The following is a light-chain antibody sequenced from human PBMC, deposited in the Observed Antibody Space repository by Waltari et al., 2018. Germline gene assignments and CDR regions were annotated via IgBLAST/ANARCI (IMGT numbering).Light chain of an antibody. J-gene: IGLJ2*01. Sequence: QSALTQPASVSGSPGQSITISCTGTSSDVGSYNLVSWYQQLPGKAPKLMIYEVSKRPSGVSNRFSGSKSGNTASLTISGLQAEDEADYYCCSYAGSSTLVFGGGTKLTVL. CDR3: CSYAGSSTLV. CDR1: SSDVGSYNL. CDR2: EVS. V-gene: IGLV2-23*02.